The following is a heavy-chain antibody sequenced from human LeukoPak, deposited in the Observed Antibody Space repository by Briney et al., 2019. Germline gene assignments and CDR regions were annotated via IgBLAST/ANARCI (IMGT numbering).Heavy chain of an antibody. CDR1: GFTFSSYS. V-gene: IGHV3-48*01. D-gene: IGHD1-26*01. Sequence: GGSLRLSCAASGFTFSSYSMNWVRQAPGKGLEWVSYISSSSSTIYYADSVKGRFTISRDNAKNSLYLQMNSLRAEDTAVYYCARVGGPGFDYWGQGTLVTVSS. J-gene: IGHJ4*02. CDR2: ISSSSSTI. CDR3: ARVGGPGFDY.